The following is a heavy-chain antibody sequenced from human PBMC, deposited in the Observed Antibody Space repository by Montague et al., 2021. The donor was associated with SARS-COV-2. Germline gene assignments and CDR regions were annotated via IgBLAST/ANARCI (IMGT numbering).Heavy chain of an antibody. V-gene: IGHV3-15*01. Sequence: SLRLSCAASGFTFSNAWMSWVRQAPGKGLEWVGRIKSKTYGGTTDYAAPVKGRFTISRDDSKNTLYLQMNSLKTEDTAVYYCTTEYIYGDYGVVLGNWFDPWGQGTLVTVSS. J-gene: IGHJ5*02. CDR1: GFTFSNAW. CDR3: TTEYIYGDYGVVLGNWFDP. D-gene: IGHD4-17*01. CDR2: IKSKTYGGTT.